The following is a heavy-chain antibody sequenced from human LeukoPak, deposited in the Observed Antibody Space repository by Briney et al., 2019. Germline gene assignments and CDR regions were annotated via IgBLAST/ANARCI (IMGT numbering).Heavy chain of an antibody. V-gene: IGHV1-18*01. CDR3: ARDLKRGYSSGRYSWGTGSSNDY. J-gene: IGHJ4*02. D-gene: IGHD6-19*01. Sequence: ASVKVSCKASGYTFTSYGISWVRQAPGQGLEWMGWISGYNANTNYAQKLQGRVTMTTDTSTSTAYMELRSLRSDDTAVYYCARDLKRGYSSGRYSWGTGSSNDYWGQGTLVTVSS. CDR1: GYTFTSYG. CDR2: ISGYNANT.